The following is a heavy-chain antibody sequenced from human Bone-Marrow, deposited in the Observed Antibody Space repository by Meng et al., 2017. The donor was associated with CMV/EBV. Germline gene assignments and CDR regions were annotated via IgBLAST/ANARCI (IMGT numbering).Heavy chain of an antibody. CDR3: AAKIDITYFAF. J-gene: IGHJ4*02. CDR2: INPNGGTT. Sequence: ASVKVSCKASGYTFTSYYMHWVRQAPGQGLEWMGVINPNGGTTAYAQKFQGRVTMTGDTSTSTIYMELNGLRSEDTAVYFCAAKIDITYFAFWGQGTLVTGYS. V-gene: IGHV1-46*01. CDR1: GYTFTSYY. D-gene: IGHD1-14*01.